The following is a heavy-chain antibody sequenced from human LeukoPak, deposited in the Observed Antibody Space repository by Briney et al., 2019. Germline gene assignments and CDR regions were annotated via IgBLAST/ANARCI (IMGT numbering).Heavy chain of an antibody. CDR3: ARRSSGPGYYYYYYMDV. CDR2: IIPIFGTA. CDR1: GGTFSSYA. Sequence: ASVKVSCKASGGTFSSYAISWVRQAPGQGLEWMGGIIPIFGTANCAQKFQGRVTITTDESTSTAYMELSSLRSEDTAVYYCARRSSGPGYYYYYYMDVWGKGTTVTVSS. J-gene: IGHJ6*03. V-gene: IGHV1-69*05. D-gene: IGHD6-19*01.